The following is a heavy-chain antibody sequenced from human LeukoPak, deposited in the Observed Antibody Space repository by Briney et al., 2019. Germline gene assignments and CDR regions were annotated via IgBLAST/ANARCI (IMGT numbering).Heavy chain of an antibody. CDR2: IRSSAEAT. J-gene: IGHJ4*02. CDR1: GFTFSAYA. CDR3: AKGHLDNWYYFDY. D-gene: IGHD1-1*01. Sequence: GGSLRLSCVASGFTFSAYAMTWVRQAPGKGLEWVSAIRSSAEATYHAESVKGRFTISRDNSKNTLYLQMSSLRAEDTAVYFCAKGHLDNWYYFDYWGQGTLVTVSS. V-gene: IGHV3-23*01.